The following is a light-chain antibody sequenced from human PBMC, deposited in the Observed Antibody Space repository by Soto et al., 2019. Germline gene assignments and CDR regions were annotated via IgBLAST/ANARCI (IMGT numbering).Light chain of an antibody. CDR2: GAS. Sequence: VLTQSPGTLSLSPGERATLSCRASQTVYSNYLAWYQQKPGQAPRLLIYGASSRATGIPDRFSGSGSGTDFTLTISRLEPGDFAVYYCQQYGSSVSYTFGQGTKLEIK. V-gene: IGKV3-20*01. CDR1: QTVYSNY. CDR3: QQYGSSVSYT. J-gene: IGKJ2*01.